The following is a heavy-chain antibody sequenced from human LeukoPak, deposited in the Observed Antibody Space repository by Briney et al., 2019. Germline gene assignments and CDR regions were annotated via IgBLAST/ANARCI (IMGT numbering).Heavy chain of an antibody. V-gene: IGHV4-59*01. CDR1: GGSIGSYY. Sequence: PSETLSLTCTVSGGSIGSYYWSWIRQPPGKGLEWIGYIYYSGSTNYNPSLKSRVTISVDTSKNQIYLKLRSVTAADTAVYYCARDRRSGEDSNFWGQGTLATVSS. CDR3: ARDRRSGEDSNF. D-gene: IGHD2-15*01. J-gene: IGHJ4*02. CDR2: IYYSGST.